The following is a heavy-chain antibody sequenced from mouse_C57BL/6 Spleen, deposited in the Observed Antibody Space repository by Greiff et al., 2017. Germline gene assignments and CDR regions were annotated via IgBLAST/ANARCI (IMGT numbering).Heavy chain of an antibody. D-gene: IGHD3-2*02. J-gene: IGHJ4*01. CDR2: INPGSGGT. Sequence: VQLQQSGAELVRPGTSVKVSCKASGYAFTNYLIEWVKQRPGPGLEWIGVINPGSGGTNYNEKFKGKATLTADKSSSTAYMQLSSLTSEDSAVYCCARGGQLRLRYYAMDDWGQGTSVTVSS. CDR1: GYAFTNYL. V-gene: IGHV1-54*01. CDR3: ARGGQLRLRYYAMDD.